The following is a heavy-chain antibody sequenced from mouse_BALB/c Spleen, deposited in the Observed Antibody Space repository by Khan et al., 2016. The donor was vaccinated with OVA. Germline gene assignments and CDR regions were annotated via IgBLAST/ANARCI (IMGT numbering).Heavy chain of an antibody. CDR3: ARRGYDYGRGALFAY. J-gene: IGHJ3*01. Sequence: QVQLKESGPGLVQPSQSLSITCTVSGFSLTNYSVHWVRQSPGKGLEWLGVIWSAGSTDYNAAFISRLTIRKDNSRSQAFFKMNSLQPNDTAIYXCARRGYDYGRGALFAYWGQGTLVTVSA. D-gene: IGHD2-4*01. V-gene: IGHV2-2*02. CDR1: GFSLTNYS. CDR2: IWSAGST.